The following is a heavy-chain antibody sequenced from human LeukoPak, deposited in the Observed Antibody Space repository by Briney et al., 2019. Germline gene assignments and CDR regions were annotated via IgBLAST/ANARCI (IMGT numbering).Heavy chain of an antibody. V-gene: IGHV4-34*01. D-gene: IGHD2-21*01. CDR2: INHSGST. CDR1: GGSFSGYY. Sequence: KPSETLSLTCAVYGGSFSGYYWSWIRQPPGKGLEWIGEINHSGSTNYNPSLKSRVTISVDTSKNQFSLKLCSVTAADTAVYYCALKAYCSGDCYSDYWGQGTLVTVSS. CDR3: ALKAYCSGDCYSDY. J-gene: IGHJ4*02.